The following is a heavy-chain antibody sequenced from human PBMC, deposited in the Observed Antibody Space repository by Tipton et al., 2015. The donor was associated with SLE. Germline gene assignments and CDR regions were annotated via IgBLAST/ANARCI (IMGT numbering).Heavy chain of an antibody. CDR3: ARLITMIVAD. CDR2: IYYSGST. Sequence: TLSLTCTVSGGSISSHYWSWIRQPPGKGLEWIGSIYYSGSTNYNPSLKSRVTISVDTSKNQFSLKLSSVTAADTAVYYCARLITMIVADWGQGTLVTVSS. J-gene: IGHJ4*02. D-gene: IGHD3-22*01. V-gene: IGHV4-59*08. CDR1: GGSISSHY.